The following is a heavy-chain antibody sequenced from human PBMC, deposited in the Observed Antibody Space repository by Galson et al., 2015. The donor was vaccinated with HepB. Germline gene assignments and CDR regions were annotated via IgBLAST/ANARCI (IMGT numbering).Heavy chain of an antibody. CDR2: IIPIFGTA. CDR3: AGVGAAADFDY. CDR1: GGTFSSYA. V-gene: IGHV1-69*06. Sequence: SVKVSCKASGGTFSSYAISWVRQAPGQGLEWMGGIIPIFGTANYAQKFQGRVTITADKSTSTAYMELSSLRSEDTAVYYCAGVGAAADFDYWGQGTLVTVSS. D-gene: IGHD6-13*01. J-gene: IGHJ4*02.